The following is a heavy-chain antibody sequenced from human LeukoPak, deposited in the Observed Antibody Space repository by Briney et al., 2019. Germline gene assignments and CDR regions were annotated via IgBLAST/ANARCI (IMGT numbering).Heavy chain of an antibody. Sequence: ASVKVSCKASGYTFTSYGISWVRQAPGQGLEWMGWISAYNGNTNYAQKLQGRVTMTRDTSTNTVYMELSSLRSDDTAVYYCARHPSPQLHHFDYWGQGTLVTVSS. J-gene: IGHJ4*02. CDR1: GYTFTSYG. V-gene: IGHV1-18*01. D-gene: IGHD2-2*01. CDR2: ISAYNGNT. CDR3: ARHPSPQLHHFDY.